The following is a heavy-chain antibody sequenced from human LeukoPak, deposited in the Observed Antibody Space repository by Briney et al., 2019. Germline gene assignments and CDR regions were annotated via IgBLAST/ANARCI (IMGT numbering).Heavy chain of an antibody. CDR3: AREGGYCSGGSCYDDAFDI. CDR2: IYSGGST. Sequence: GGSLRLSCAASGFTVSSNYMSWVRQAPGKGLEWVSVIYSGGSTYYADSVKGRFTISRDNSKNTLYLQMNSLRAEDTAVYYCAREGGYCSGGSCYDDAFDIWGQGTMVTVSS. V-gene: IGHV3-53*01. CDR1: GFTVSSNY. D-gene: IGHD2-15*01. J-gene: IGHJ3*02.